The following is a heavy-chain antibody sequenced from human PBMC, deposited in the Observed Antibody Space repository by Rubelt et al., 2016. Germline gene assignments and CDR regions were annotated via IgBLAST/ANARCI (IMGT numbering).Heavy chain of an antibody. CDR3: AREYSGSSRTDS. V-gene: IGHV4-39*07. D-gene: IGHD1-26*01. Sequence: QLQLQESGPGLVKPSETLSLTCTVSGGSISSENFYWDWIRQPPGKGLEWIGSINYSGSTCYNPSLKSRVTISVDTSKNQFFVRLSSVTAADTAIYYCAREYSGSSRTDSWGQGTLVTVSS. CDR1: GGSISSENFY. J-gene: IGHJ4*02. CDR2: INYSGST.